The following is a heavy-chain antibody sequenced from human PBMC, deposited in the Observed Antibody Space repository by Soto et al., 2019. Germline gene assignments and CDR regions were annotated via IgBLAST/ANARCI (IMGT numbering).Heavy chain of an antibody. CDR3: ARGIAAAVLDYYYGMDV. Sequence: QVQLVESGGGLVKPGGSLRLSCAASGFTFSDYYMSWIRQAPGKGLEWVSYISSSSSYTNYADSVKGRFTISRDNAKNPLYLQMNSLRAEDTAVYYCARGIAAAVLDYYYGMDVWGQGTTVTVSS. V-gene: IGHV3-11*05. J-gene: IGHJ6*02. CDR1: GFTFSDYY. D-gene: IGHD6-13*01. CDR2: ISSSSSYT.